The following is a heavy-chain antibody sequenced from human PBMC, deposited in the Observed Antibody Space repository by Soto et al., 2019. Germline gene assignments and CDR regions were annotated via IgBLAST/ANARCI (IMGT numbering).Heavy chain of an antibody. V-gene: IGHV4-30-2*01. Sequence: QLQLQESGSGLVKPSQTLSLTCAVSGGSISSGGYSCNWIRQPPGKGLEWIGYIYHSGSTYYNPSLKSRVTISVDRSKNQCSLKLSSVTAADTAVYYWARGVTTVTTFDYWGQGTLVTVSS. CDR3: ARGVTTVTTFDY. J-gene: IGHJ4*02. D-gene: IGHD4-17*01. CDR2: IYHSGST. CDR1: GGSISSGGYS.